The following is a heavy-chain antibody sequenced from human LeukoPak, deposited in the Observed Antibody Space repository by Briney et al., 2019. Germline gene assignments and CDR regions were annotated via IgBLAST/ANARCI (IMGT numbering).Heavy chain of an antibody. J-gene: IGHJ3*02. Sequence: ASVKVSCKASGDTFTGYYLHWVRQAPGQGLEWMGWIKADSGGTNYAQRFQGRVTMTRDTSISTAYMDLNRLRSDDTAVYHCATSGYPYNAFDIWGQGTMVTVSS. CDR3: ATSGYPYNAFDI. CDR1: GDTFTGYY. V-gene: IGHV1-2*02. D-gene: IGHD3-22*01. CDR2: IKADSGGT.